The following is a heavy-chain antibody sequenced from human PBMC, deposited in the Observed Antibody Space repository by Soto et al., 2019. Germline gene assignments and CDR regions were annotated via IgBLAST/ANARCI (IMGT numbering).Heavy chain of an antibody. V-gene: IGHV3-66*01. Sequence: EVQLVESGGGLVQPGGSLRLSCAASGFTVSTNYMNWVRQAPGKGLEWVSVMFYGGSTYYAASVKGRFTISRDDSKNTLYLQMNSLRDEDTAVYYCETTGMGLTFYYYYHGMDVWGQGTTVTVSS. CDR2: MFYGGST. CDR3: ETTGMGLTFYYYYHGMDV. J-gene: IGHJ6*02. D-gene: IGHD1-26*01. CDR1: GFTVSTNY.